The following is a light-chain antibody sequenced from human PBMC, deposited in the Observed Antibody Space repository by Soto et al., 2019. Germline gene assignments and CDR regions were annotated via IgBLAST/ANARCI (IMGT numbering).Light chain of an antibody. CDR2: AAS. J-gene: IGKJ1*01. CDR1: QSISSS. CDR3: QQSYSTPTWT. V-gene: IGKV1-39*01. Sequence: DIQMTQSPSSLSASVGARVTITCRASQSISSSLTWYQQKPGKAPKLLIYAASSLPSGVPSRFSGSGSRTDFTLNISSLQPEDFATYYCQQSYSTPTWTFGQGTKVEIK.